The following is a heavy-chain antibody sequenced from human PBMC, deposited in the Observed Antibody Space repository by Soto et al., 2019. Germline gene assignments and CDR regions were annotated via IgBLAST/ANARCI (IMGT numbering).Heavy chain of an antibody. D-gene: IGHD3-22*01. Sequence: CLRVSWGSSGLTFSSFGMNWVRQAPGKGPEWVALISYDESKTNYVDSRKGRCSVSRVNSNNTRYLQFTSLRTEDTGVYHSASGPLDYYDVSSLPDYWVRGPQATASS. CDR2: ISYDESKT. J-gene: IGHJ4*02. V-gene: IGHV3-30*03. CDR3: ASGPLDYYDVSSLPDY. CDR1: GLTFSSFG.